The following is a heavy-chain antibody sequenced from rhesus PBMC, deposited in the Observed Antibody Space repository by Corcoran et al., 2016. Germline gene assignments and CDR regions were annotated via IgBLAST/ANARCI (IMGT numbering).Heavy chain of an antibody. CDR2: ITYSGST. CDR3: ASQPYSGSWNYFDY. CDR1: GGSIRSGYYY. D-gene: IGHD6-25*01. V-gene: IGHV4-122*02. J-gene: IGHJ4*01. Sequence: QVQLQESGPGLVKPSETLSLTCAVSGGSIRSGYYYWSWIRQPPGKGLGWIGYITYSGSTSYNPSLKSRVTISRDTSKNQFSLKLSSVTAADTAVYYCASQPYSGSWNYFDYWGQGVLVTVSS.